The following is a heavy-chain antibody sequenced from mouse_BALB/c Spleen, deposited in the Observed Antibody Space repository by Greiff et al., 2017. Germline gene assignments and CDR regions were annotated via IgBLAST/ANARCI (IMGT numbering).Heavy chain of an antibody. D-gene: IGHD2-3*01. J-gene: IGHJ4*01. Sequence: EVKLVESGGGLVKPGGSLKLSCAASGFTFSDYYMYWVRQTPEKRLEWVATISDGGSYTYYPDSVKGRFTISRDNAKNNLYLQMSSLKSEDTAMYYCARGDGYDAMDYWGQGTSVTVSS. CDR1: GFTFSDYY. CDR3: ARGDGYDAMDY. V-gene: IGHV5-4*02. CDR2: ISDGGSYT.